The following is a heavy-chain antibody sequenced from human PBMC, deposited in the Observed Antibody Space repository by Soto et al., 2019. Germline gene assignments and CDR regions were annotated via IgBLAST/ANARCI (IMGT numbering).Heavy chain of an antibody. J-gene: IGHJ4*02. CDR2: IYWDDDK. Sequence: QITLKESGPTLVKPTQTLTLTCTFSGFSLSSSGVGVGWIRQPPGKALEWLALIYWDDDKRYSPSLKSRLTITKDTSKNQVVLTMTNMNPGDTXXXXXXXXXXXXXXDXWGQXTLVTVSS. CDR1: GFSLSSSGVG. V-gene: IGHV2-5*02. CDR3: XXXXXXXXXDX.